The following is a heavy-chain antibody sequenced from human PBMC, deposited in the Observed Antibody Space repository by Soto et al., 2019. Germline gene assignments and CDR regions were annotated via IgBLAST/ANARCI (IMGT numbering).Heavy chain of an antibody. Sequence: PSETLSLTCNVSGESISSGGYYWSWIRQHPGKGLEWIGHIYYSGSTYYNPSLKSRVTISVDTSKNQFSLKLSSVTAADTAVYYCARVGGITGTTSVGTWGQGTLVTVSS. CDR1: GESISSGGYY. D-gene: IGHD1-20*01. V-gene: IGHV4-31*03. J-gene: IGHJ5*02. CDR3: ARVGGITGTTSVGT. CDR2: IYYSGST.